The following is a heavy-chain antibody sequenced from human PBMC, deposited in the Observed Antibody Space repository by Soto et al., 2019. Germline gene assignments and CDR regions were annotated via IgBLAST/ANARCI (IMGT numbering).Heavy chain of an antibody. V-gene: IGHV4-31*03. Sequence: QVQLQESGPGLVKPSQTLSLTCSVSGDSISSGGYYWNWIRQLPRKRLEWIGYTSYSGSTYYNSSLNCRATISVDTSKNQFSLKLTSVTAADTAVYYCARDEGAQFDWYFDLWGRGTLVTVS. CDR2: TSYSGST. J-gene: IGHJ2*01. CDR1: GDSISSGGYY. CDR3: ARDEGAQFDWYFDL.